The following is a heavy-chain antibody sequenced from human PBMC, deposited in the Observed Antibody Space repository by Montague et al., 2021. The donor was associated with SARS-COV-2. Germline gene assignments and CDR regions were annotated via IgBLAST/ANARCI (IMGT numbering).Heavy chain of an antibody. CDR3: ARGPSDTYYYNGMDV. Sequence: LTLTCTFSVFSLSTSGMCMTWIRQPPGKALEWLARIDFAGDKYYNTSLKSRLTIPKDTSKNLVVLTMTNMDPVDTATYYCARGPSDTYYYNGMDVWGRGTTVTVSS. CDR1: VFSLSTSGMC. CDR2: IDFAGDK. V-gene: IGHV2-70*11. J-gene: IGHJ6*04.